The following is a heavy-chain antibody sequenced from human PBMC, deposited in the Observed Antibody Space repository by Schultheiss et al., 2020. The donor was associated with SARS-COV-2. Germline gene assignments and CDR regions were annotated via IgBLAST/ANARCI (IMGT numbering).Heavy chain of an antibody. CDR1: GGSISSSNW. V-gene: IGHV4-4*02. CDR3: ARNRYDFWSGYLTLDFDY. Sequence: SETLSLTCAVSGGSISSSNWWSWVRQPPGKGLEWIGEIYHSGSTNYNPSLKSRVTISVDTSKNQFSLKLSSVTAADTAVYYCARNRYDFWSGYLTLDFDYRGQGTLVTVSS. D-gene: IGHD3-3*01. CDR2: IYHSGST. J-gene: IGHJ4*02.